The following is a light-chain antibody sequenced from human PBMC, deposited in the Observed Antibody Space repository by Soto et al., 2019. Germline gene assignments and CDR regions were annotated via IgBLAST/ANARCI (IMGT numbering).Light chain of an antibody. J-gene: IGKJ5*01. CDR3: QQRGNWPPIT. CDR1: QSVSRF. V-gene: IGKV3-11*01. Sequence: ETLLTQSPATLSFSPGERATLSCRASQSVSRFLAWYQQKPGQAPRLLVYDASNRATGIPARFSGSGSGTDFTLTISSLEPEDFAVSYCQQRGNWPPITFGQGTRLEIK. CDR2: DAS.